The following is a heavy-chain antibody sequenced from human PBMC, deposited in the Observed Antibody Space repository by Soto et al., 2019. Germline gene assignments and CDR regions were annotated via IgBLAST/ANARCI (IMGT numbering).Heavy chain of an antibody. V-gene: IGHV3-23*01. CDR2: ISGSGGST. J-gene: IGHJ6*02. D-gene: IGHD6-13*01. Sequence: GGSLRLSCAASGFTFSSYAMSWVRQAPGKGLEWVSAISGSGGSTYYADSVKGRFTISRDNSKNTLYLQMNSLRAEDTAVYYCAKDLAAAVYPGYGMDVWGQGTTVTVSS. CDR1: GFTFSSYA. CDR3: AKDLAAAVYPGYGMDV.